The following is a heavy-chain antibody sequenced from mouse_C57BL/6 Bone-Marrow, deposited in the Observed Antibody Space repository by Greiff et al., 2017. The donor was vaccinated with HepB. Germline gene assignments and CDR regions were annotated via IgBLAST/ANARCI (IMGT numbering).Heavy chain of an antibody. D-gene: IGHD1-1*02. Sequence: VKLVESGPGLVAPSQRLSITCTVSGFSLTSYAISWVRQPPGKGLEWLGVIWTGGGTNYNSALKSRLSISKDNSKSQVFLKMNRLQTDDTARYYCARIYYLSLYYAMDYWGQGTSVTVSS. CDR3: ARIYYLSLYYAMDY. CDR1: GFSLTSYA. J-gene: IGHJ4*01. CDR2: IWTGGGT. V-gene: IGHV2-9-1*01.